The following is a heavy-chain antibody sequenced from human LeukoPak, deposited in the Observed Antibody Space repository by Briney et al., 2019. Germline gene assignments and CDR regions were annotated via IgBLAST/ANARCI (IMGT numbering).Heavy chain of an antibody. CDR3: TTGFSGSYA. D-gene: IGHD1-26*01. CDR1: GFTFSNAG. Sequence: GGSLRLSCAASGFTFSNAGMSWVRQAPGKGLEWVGRINSKTDGRTTDYAAPVKGRFTISRDDSKNTLFLQMSSLITEDTAVYYCTTGFSGSYAWGQGTLVTVSS. CDR2: INSKTDGRTT. V-gene: IGHV3-15*01. J-gene: IGHJ5*02.